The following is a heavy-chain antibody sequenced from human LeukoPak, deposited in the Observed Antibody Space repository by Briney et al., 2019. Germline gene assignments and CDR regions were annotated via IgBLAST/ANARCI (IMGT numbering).Heavy chain of an antibody. CDR2: ISYDGSNK. D-gene: IGHD6-13*01. CDR1: GFTFSSYA. Sequence: GGSLRLSCAASGFTFSSYAMHWVRQAPGKGLEWVAVISYDGSNKYYADSVKGRFTISRDNSKNTLYLQMNSLRAEDTAVYYCARDGNVAAAPDHWGQGTLVTVSS. J-gene: IGHJ5*02. CDR3: ARDGNVAAAPDH. V-gene: IGHV3-30-3*01.